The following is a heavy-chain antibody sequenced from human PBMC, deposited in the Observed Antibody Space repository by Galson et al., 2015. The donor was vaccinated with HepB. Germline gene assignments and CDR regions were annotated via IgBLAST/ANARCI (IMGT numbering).Heavy chain of an antibody. CDR1: GFTFSSYA. Sequence: SLRLSCAASGFTFSSYAMHWVRQAPGKGLEWVAVISYDGSNKYNADSVKGRFTISRGNSKNTLYLQMNSLGAEDTAVYYCAKDLFRESIAVAGPTYWGQGTLVTVSS. V-gene: IGHV3-30*04. CDR3: AKDLFRESIAVAGPTY. D-gene: IGHD6-19*01. J-gene: IGHJ4*02. CDR2: ISYDGSNK.